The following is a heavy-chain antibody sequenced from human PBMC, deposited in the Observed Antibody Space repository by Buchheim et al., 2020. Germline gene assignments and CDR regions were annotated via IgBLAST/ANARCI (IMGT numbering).Heavy chain of an antibody. CDR2: IYYSGNT. CDR1: GGSISSSRYY. Sequence: QLQLQESGPGLVKPSETLPLTCTVSGGSISSSRYYWGWIRQPPGKGLEWIGTIYYSGNTYHHPSLKSRVTISVDTSKNQYFLRLSSVTAADTAVYYCASPVGQYYFDYWGQGTL. V-gene: IGHV4-39*07. D-gene: IGHD4-23*01. J-gene: IGHJ4*02. CDR3: ASPVGQYYFDY.